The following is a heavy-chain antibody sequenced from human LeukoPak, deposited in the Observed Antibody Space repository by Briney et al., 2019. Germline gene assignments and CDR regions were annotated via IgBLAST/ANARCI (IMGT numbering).Heavy chain of an antibody. J-gene: IGHJ1*01. CDR1: GFTFSNYW. D-gene: IGHD4-23*01. Sequence: GGSLRLSCAASGFTFSNYWMSWVRQTPGKGPEWVANINQDGSEKYYVDSVKGRFTISRDNVENSLYLQMNSLRAEDTAVYYCARANYGGNPRYFQHWGQGTLVTVSS. CDR3: ARANYGGNPRYFQH. CDR2: INQDGSEK. V-gene: IGHV3-7*01.